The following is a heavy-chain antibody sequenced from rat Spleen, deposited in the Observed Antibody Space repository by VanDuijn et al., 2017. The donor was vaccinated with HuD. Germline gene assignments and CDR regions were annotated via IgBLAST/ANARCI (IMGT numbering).Heavy chain of an antibody. V-gene: IGHV10-4*01. CDR2: ISIKTHNYAT. D-gene: IGHD1-11*01. CDR3: TVAGLNYGGDYVMDA. Sequence: EVQLVESGGGLVQPKGSLKLSCAASGFDFNTYAMSWVRQAPGKGLDWVASISIKTHNYATLYADSVKERFTISRDDSKIMVYLQMNNLKTEDTALYYCTVAGLNYGGDYVMDAWGQGASVTVSS. CDR1: GFDFNTYA. J-gene: IGHJ4*01.